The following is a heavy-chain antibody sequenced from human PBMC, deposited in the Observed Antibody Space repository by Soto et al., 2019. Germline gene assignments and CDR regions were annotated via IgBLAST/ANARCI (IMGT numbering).Heavy chain of an antibody. CDR2: IWYDGSNK. V-gene: IGHV3-33*01. Sequence: QVQLVESGGGVVQPGRSLRLSCAASGFTFSSYGMHWVRQAPGKGLEWVAVIWYDGSNKYYADSVKGRFTISRDNCKNTLYLQMNSLRAEDTAVYYCARDGPPYYYGSGSYSVYWGQGTLVTVSS. CDR1: GFTFSSYG. D-gene: IGHD3-10*01. CDR3: ARDGPPYYYGSGSYSVY. J-gene: IGHJ4*02.